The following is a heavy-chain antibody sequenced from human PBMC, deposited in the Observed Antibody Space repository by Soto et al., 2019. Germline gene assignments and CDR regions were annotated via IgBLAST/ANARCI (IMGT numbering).Heavy chain of an antibody. CDR2: IRSKANSYAT. V-gene: IGHV3-73*01. J-gene: IGHJ6*02. CDR1: GLPFSCSS. Sequence: GGSLRLSCAAYGLPFSCSSMHWVRQASGKGLEWVGRIRSKANSYATAYAASVKGRFTISRDDSKNTAYLQMNSLKTEDTAVYYCTRDYYYGMDVWGQGTTVTVSS. CDR3: TRDYYYGMDV.